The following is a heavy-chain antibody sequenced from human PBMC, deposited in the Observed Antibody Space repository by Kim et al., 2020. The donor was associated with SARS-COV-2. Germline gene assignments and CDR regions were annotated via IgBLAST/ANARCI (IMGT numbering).Heavy chain of an antibody. V-gene: IGHV4-30-4*01. Sequence: SETLSLTCTVSGGSISSGDYYWSWIRQPPGKGLEWIGYIYYSGITYYNPSLKSRVTISVDTSKNQFSLKLSSVTAADTAVYYCARVPQAVAGFYYYYGMDVWGQGTTVTVSS. D-gene: IGHD6-19*01. J-gene: IGHJ6*02. CDR3: ARVPQAVAGFYYYYGMDV. CDR1: GGSISSGDYY. CDR2: IYYSGIT.